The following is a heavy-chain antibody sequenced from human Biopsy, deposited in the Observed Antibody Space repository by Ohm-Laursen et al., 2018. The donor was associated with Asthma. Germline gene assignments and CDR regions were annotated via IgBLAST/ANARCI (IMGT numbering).Heavy chain of an antibody. CDR3: ARGVDRVTGLLDHFDS. CDR1: GGSINNFY. J-gene: IGHJ4*02. V-gene: IGHV4-59*01. CDR2: VYYSGST. Sequence: GTLSLTCSVSGGSINNFYWSWIRPPPGKGLESIGHVYYSGSTNYNPSLKSRVTISIDASKNQFSLKLTSVTAADTAVYYCARGVDRVTGLLDHFDSWGQGTLVIVSS. D-gene: IGHD2-21*02.